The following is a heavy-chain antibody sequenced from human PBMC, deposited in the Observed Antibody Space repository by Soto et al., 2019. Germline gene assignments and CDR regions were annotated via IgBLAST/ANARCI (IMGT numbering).Heavy chain of an antibody. V-gene: IGHV4-39*01. Sequence: SQTLGLTSTVAWDPSRSGIHWWGFIPQPPGKGLEWIGSAYYSGMTQYGPSLRGRVTISVDTSKNQFSLRLSSVSAAVTDTYYCARLPAEVVIVGGAMDVWAQGTTVTLSS. J-gene: IGHJ6*02. CDR1: WDPSRSGIHW. D-gene: IGHD2-15*01. CDR3: ARLPAEVVIVGGAMDV. CDR2: AYYSGMT.